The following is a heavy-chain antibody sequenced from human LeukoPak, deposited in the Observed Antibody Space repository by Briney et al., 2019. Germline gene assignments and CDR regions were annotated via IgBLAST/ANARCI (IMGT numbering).Heavy chain of an antibody. CDR1: GFTFSSYA. J-gene: IGHJ4*02. D-gene: IGHD6-13*01. Sequence: TGGSLRLSCAASGFTFSSYAMHWVRQAPGKGLEWVAVISYDGSNKYYADSVKGRFTISRDNSKNTLYLQMNSLRAEDTAVYYCARAGTRRGYFDYWGQGTLVTVSS. CDR3: ARAGTRRGYFDY. V-gene: IGHV3-30-3*01. CDR2: ISYDGSNK.